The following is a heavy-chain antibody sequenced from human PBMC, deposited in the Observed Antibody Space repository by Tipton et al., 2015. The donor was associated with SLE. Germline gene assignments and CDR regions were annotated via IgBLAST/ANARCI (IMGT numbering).Heavy chain of an antibody. CDR1: GYTFTSYD. D-gene: IGHD3-3*01. V-gene: IGHV1-8*01. J-gene: IGHJ4*02. Sequence: QSGAEVKKPGAAVKVSCKASGYTFTSYDINWVRQATGQGLEWMGWMNPNSGNTGYAQKFQGRVTITRNTSISTAYMELSSLRSEDTAVYYCAGGPSWSGYYYYFDYWGQGTLVTVSS. CDR3: AGGPSWSGYYYYFDY. CDR2: MNPNSGNT.